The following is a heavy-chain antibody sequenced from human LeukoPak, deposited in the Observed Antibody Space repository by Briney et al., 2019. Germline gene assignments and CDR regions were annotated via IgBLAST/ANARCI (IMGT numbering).Heavy chain of an antibody. CDR2: IIPIFGTA. CDR1: GGTFSSYA. CDR3: ASYYYDSSGYDYYFDY. V-gene: IGHV1-69*13. D-gene: IGHD3-22*01. Sequence: SVKVSCKASGGTFSSYAICWVRQAPGQGLEWMGGIIPIFGTANYAQKFQGRVTITADESTSTAYMELSSLRSEDTAVYYCASYYYDSSGYDYYFDYWGQGTLVTVSS. J-gene: IGHJ4*02.